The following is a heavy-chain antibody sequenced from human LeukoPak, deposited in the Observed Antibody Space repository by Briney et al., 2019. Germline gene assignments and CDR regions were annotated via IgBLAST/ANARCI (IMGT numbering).Heavy chain of an antibody. CDR1: GFTFSSYS. D-gene: IGHD4-23*01. Sequence: GSLRLSCAASGFTFSSYSMNWVRQAPGKGLEWVSYISSSSSTMYYADSVKGRFTISRDNAKNSLYLQMNSLRAEDTAVYYCASYGGSESPFDYWGQGTLVTVSS. V-gene: IGHV3-48*04. CDR2: ISSSSSTM. CDR3: ASYGGSESPFDY. J-gene: IGHJ4*02.